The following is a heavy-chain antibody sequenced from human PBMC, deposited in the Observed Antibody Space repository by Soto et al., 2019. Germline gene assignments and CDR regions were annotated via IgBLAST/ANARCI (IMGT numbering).Heavy chain of an antibody. V-gene: IGHV4-30-4*01. CDR3: AREHVRWLRQQEFDY. Sequence: PSETLSLTCTVSGGSISSGDYYWSWIRQPPGKGLEWIGYIHYSGSTYYNPSLKSRVTISVDTSKNQFSLKLSSVTAADTAVYYCAREHVRWLRQQEFDYWGQGTLVTVSS. CDR1: GGSISSGDYY. D-gene: IGHD5-12*01. CDR2: IHYSGST. J-gene: IGHJ4*02.